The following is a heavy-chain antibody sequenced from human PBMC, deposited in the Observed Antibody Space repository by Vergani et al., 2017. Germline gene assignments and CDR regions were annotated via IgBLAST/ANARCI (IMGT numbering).Heavy chain of an antibody. D-gene: IGHD6-19*01. V-gene: IGHV1-18*01. CDR2: INAYNGNT. J-gene: IGHJ6*02. Sequence: QVQLVQSGAEVKKPGASVKVSCKASGYTFTSYGISWVRQAPGQGLEWMGWINAYNGNTNYAQKLQGRVTMTTDTSTSTAYMELMSLRSDDTAVYYCARDLQWLAYYYYYGMDVWGQGTTVTVSS. CDR1: GYTFTSYG. CDR3: ARDLQWLAYYYYYGMDV.